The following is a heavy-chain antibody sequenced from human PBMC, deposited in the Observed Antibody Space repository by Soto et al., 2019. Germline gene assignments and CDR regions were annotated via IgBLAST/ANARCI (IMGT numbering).Heavy chain of an antibody. CDR2: IYSGGGT. CDR3: AKNWNWGSLVH. V-gene: IGHV3-66*01. J-gene: IGHJ4*02. CDR1: GFTVSNNY. Sequence: PGGSLRLSCAASGFTVSNNYMSWVRQAPGKGLEYVSVIYSGGGTYYADSVKGRFTISRDNSKNTLYLQMNSLGAEDTAVYYCAKNWNWGSLVHWGQGTLVTVSS. D-gene: IGHD7-27*01.